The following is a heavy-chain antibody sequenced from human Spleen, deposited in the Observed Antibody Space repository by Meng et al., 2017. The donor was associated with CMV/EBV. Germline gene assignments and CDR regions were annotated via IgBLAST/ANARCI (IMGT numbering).Heavy chain of an antibody. J-gene: IGHJ6*02. CDR1: GGTFSSYV. D-gene: IGHD2/OR15-2a*01. CDR3: ARAGGVIVPYYYGMDV. Sequence: ASVKVSCKASGGTFSSYVISWVRQAPGQGLEWMGWISAYNGDTNYTQRLQGRVTMTTDTSTSTAYMELRSLRSDDTAVYYCARAGGVIVPYYYGMDVWGQGTTVTVSS. V-gene: IGHV1-18*01. CDR2: ISAYNGDT.